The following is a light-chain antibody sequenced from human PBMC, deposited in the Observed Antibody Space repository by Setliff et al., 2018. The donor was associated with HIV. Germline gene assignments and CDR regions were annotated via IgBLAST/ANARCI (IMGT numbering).Light chain of an antibody. V-gene: IGLV2-11*01. CDR2: DVT. Sequence: QSALTQPRSVSGSPGQSVTISCTGTSSDVGGYDYVSWFQQPPGKAPLLIIYDVTKRPSGVPDRFSGSRSGNTASLTISGLQADDEASYYCCSYAASQTSYVFGTGTKVNVL. CDR3: CSYAASQTSYV. CDR1: SSDVGGYDY. J-gene: IGLJ1*01.